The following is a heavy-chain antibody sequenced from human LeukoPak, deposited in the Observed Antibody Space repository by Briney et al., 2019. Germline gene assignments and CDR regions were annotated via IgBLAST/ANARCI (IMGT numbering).Heavy chain of an antibody. J-gene: IGHJ4*02. Sequence: VRSLRLSCAASGFTFSSSWMHWVRQAPGKGLLWVSRINNDGSSTTYADSVKGRFTISRDNAKNTLYLQMNSLRAEDTAVYYCARCDYVWGSYRHAYDYWGQGTLVTVSS. CDR3: ARCDYVWGSYRHAYDY. D-gene: IGHD3-16*02. CDR2: INNDGSST. CDR1: GFTFSSSW. V-gene: IGHV3-74*01.